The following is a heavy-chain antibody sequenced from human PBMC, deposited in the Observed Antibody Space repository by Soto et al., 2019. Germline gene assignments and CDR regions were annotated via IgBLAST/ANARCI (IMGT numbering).Heavy chain of an antibody. D-gene: IGHD2-21*02. V-gene: IGHV2-5*02. J-gene: IGHJ6*02. CDR1: GLSLRTTGVG. CDR3: VQSRCGGDCLEIYSSHAYNGLDV. CDR2: LCWDDDK. Sequence: QVTLKESGPTLVKPTQTLTLTCTVSGLSLRTTGVGVGWVRQPPGKALEWLALLCWDDDKRYSPYLRSRLTIAKDISEKQVVLTMTNIDTVDTATYYCVQSRCGGDCLEIYSSHAYNGLDVWDQGTTVTVSS.